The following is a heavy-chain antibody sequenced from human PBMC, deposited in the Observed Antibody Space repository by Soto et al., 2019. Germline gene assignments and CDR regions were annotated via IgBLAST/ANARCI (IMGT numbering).Heavy chain of an antibody. J-gene: IGHJ6*02. CDR1: GGSITSGGYS. CDR2: TYQSGSA. Sequence: SETLSLTCTVSGGSITSGGYSWTWIRQSPGKGLEWIGYTYQSGSAYYNPSLKSRVTISVDRSKNQFSLNLTSVTTADTAVYYCARDYYGMDVWGQGTTVTVSS. V-gene: IGHV4-30-2*06. CDR3: ARDYYGMDV.